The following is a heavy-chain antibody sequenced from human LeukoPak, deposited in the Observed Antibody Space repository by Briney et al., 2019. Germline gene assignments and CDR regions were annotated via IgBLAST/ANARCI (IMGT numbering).Heavy chain of an antibody. Sequence: SETLSLTCAVYGGSFSGYYWSWIRQPPGKGLEWIGEINHSGSTNYNPSLKGRVTISVDTSKNQFSLKLSSVTAADTAVYYCATLAVGVSMAVDEDDYWGQGTLVTVSS. CDR1: GGSFSGYY. V-gene: IGHV4-34*01. J-gene: IGHJ4*02. D-gene: IGHD6-19*01. CDR2: INHSGST. CDR3: ATLAVGVSMAVDEDDY.